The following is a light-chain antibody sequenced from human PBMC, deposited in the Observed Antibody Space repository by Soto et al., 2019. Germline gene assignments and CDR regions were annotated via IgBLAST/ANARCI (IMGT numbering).Light chain of an antibody. CDR1: SSNIGSND. CDR2: ENS. Sequence: QSVLTQPPSVSAAPGQKVTISCSGNSSNIGSNDVSWYQQLPGKAPKLLIYENSQRPSGIPDRFSGSKSGTSAALGLTGLQTGDEADYYCGTWDSSLIALFGTGTKLTVL. CDR3: GTWDSSLIAL. J-gene: IGLJ1*01. V-gene: IGLV1-51*02.